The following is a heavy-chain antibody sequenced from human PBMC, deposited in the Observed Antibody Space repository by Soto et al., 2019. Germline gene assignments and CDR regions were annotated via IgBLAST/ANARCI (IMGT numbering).Heavy chain of an antibody. D-gene: IGHD3-10*01. CDR3: GWGKRGPHGMDV. CDR1: GGTCSSYA. V-gene: IGHV1-69*06. Sequence: ASVKVSCKASGGTCSSYAISWVRQAPGQGLEWMGGIIPIFGTANYAQKFQGRVTITADKSTSTAYMELSSLRSEDTAVYYCGWGKRGPHGMDVWGQGTTVTVSS. CDR2: IIPIFGTA. J-gene: IGHJ6*02.